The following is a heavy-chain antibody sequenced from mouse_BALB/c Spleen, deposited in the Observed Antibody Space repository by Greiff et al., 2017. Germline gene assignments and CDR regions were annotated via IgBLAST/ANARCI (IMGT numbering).Heavy chain of an antibody. CDR3: ALKTMITGSDY. CDR1: GYTFTSYW. CDR2: INPSTGYT. D-gene: IGHD2-4*01. J-gene: IGHJ2*01. V-gene: IGHV1-7*01. Sequence: VQLLQSGAELAKPGASVKMSCKASGYTFTSYWMHWVKQRPGQGLEWIGYINPSTGYTEYNQKFKDKATLTADKSSSTAYMQLSSLTSEDSAVYYCALKTMITGSDYWGQGTTLTVSS.